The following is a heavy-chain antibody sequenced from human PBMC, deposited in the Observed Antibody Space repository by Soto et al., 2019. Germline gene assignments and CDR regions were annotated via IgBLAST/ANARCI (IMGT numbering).Heavy chain of an antibody. J-gene: IGHJ5*02. CDR2: IKQDGSEK. CDR1: GFTFSSYW. V-gene: IGHV3-7*01. D-gene: IGHD4-17*01. Sequence: GGSLRLSCAASGFTFSSYWMIWVRQAPGKGLEWVANIKQDGSEKYYVDSVKGRFTISRDNAKNSLYLQMNSLRAEDTAVYYCAGEADYLNWFDPWGQGTLVTVSS. CDR3: AGEADYLNWFDP.